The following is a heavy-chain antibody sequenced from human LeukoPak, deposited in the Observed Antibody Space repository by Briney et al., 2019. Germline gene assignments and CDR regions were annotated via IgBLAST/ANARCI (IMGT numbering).Heavy chain of an antibody. CDR1: GFPFSSYA. CDR2: ISYDGTNK. J-gene: IGHJ4*02. CDR3: ARVKAPWELLLPHFDY. Sequence: GGSLRLSCAASGFPFSSYAMHWVRQAPGKGLEWMAVISYDGTNKYYADSVKGRFTISRDNSKNTLFLHMNSLRAEDTAVYYCARVKAPWELLLPHFDYWGQGTLVTVSS. D-gene: IGHD1-26*01. V-gene: IGHV3-30-3*01.